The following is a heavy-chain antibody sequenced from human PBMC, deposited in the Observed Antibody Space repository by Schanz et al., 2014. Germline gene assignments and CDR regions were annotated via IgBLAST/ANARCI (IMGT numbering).Heavy chain of an antibody. Sequence: VQLEQSGAEVKKPGSSVKVSCKASGGTFSSFGINWVRQAPGQGLEWMGWISPYNGNTNYAQKLQGRVTMTTDTSTSTAYMELRSLRSDDTAVYYCARGGGPEDVFDIWGQGTILTVSS. CDR1: GGTFSSFG. V-gene: IGHV1-18*01. CDR2: ISPYNGNT. CDR3: ARGGGPEDVFDI. D-gene: IGHD5-12*01. J-gene: IGHJ3*02.